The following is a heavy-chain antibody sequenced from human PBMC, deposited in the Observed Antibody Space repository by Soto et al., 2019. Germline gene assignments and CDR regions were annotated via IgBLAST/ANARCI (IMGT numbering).Heavy chain of an antibody. CDR2: IYHSGST. V-gene: IGHV4-30-2*01. D-gene: IGHD3-10*01. J-gene: IGHJ6*02. Sequence: SETLSLTCAVSGGSISSGGYSWSWIRQPPGKGLEWIGYIYHSGSTYYNPSLKSRVTISVDRSKNQFSLKLSSVTAADTAVYYCARGYVPWFGETHAETYHYYGMDVWGQGTTVTVSS. CDR3: ARGYVPWFGETHAETYHYYGMDV. CDR1: GGSISSGGYS.